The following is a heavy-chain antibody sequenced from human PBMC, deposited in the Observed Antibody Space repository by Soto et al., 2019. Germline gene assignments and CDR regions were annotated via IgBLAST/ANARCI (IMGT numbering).Heavy chain of an antibody. Sequence: SGGSLRLSYAASGFTFSTYSMNWVRQAPGKGLEWVSYISGGSKTKYYADSVKGRFTISRDNAKNSLYLQMNSLRAEDTAIYYCARGVLHWGQGTLVTVSS. V-gene: IGHV3-48*01. CDR3: ARGVLH. CDR1: GFTFSTYS. J-gene: IGHJ4*01. CDR2: ISGGSKTK.